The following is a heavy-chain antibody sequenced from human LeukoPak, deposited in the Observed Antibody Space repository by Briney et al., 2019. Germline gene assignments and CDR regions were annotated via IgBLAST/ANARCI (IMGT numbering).Heavy chain of an antibody. Sequence: PSETLSLTCAVYGGSFSGYYWSWIRQPPGKGLEWIGEINHSGSTNYNPSLKSRATISVDTSKNQFSLKLSSVTAADTAVYYCARRGRYYYYMDVWGKGTTVTISS. CDR1: GGSFSGYY. J-gene: IGHJ6*03. CDR2: INHSGST. V-gene: IGHV4-34*01. CDR3: ARRGRYYYYMDV.